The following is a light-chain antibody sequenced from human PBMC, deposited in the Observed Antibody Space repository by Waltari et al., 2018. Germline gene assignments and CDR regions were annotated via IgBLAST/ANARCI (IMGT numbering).Light chain of an antibody. V-gene: IGLV1-51*01. CDR2: DNK. CDR3: ATWDNSLSDVV. J-gene: IGLJ2*01. Sequence: QSVLTQPPSVSAAPGQKVTISCSGSSSNIGNYYVSWYHQLPGAAPILLIYDNKQRPSGIPDRFSTSKSGTSSTLGITVLPIGDEAAYYCATWDNSLSDVVFGGGTKLTVL. CDR1: SSNIGNYY.